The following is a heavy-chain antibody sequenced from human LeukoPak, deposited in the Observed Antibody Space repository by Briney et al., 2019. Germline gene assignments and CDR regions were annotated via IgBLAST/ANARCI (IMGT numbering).Heavy chain of an antibody. J-gene: IGHJ4*02. CDR2: ISTSTGDT. CDR1: GYSFILYG. CDR3: ARDDNYGIFVNVDY. Sequence: ASVKVSCKTSGYSFILYGMSWVRQAPGQGPEWMGWISTSTGDTKYTQKFQGRVTLTTDTSTSTAYMELSSLRSDDTAVYYCARDDNYGIFVNVDYWGQGTLVTVSS. V-gene: IGHV1-18*01. D-gene: IGHD4-11*01.